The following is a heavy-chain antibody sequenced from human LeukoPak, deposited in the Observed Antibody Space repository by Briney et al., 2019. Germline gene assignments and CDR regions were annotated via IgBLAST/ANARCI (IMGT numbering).Heavy chain of an antibody. CDR2: ISGSSGSTI. J-gene: IGHJ4*02. V-gene: IGHV3-48*01. CDR3: ARDKIEWLRFFYFDY. Sequence: TGGSLRLSCAASGFTFSRYGMNWVRQAPGRGLEWLSYISGSSGSTIYYAQSVRGRFTISRDDVKNSLYLQMNSLGADDTAVYFCARDKIEWLRFFYFDYWGQGILVTVSS. D-gene: IGHD5-12*01. CDR1: GFTFSRYG.